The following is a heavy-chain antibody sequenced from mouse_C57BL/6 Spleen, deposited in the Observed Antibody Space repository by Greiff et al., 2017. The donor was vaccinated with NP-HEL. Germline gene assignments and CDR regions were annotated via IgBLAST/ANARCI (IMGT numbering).Heavy chain of an antibody. Sequence: QVQLQQPGAELVKPGASVKMSCKASGYTFTSYWITWVKQRPGQGLEWIGDIYPGSGSTNYNEKFKSKATLTVDTSSSTAYMQLSSLTSEDSAVYYCARSGGYYPPGFAYWGQGTLVTVSA. V-gene: IGHV1-55*01. CDR1: GYTFTSYW. D-gene: IGHD2-3*01. CDR2: IYPGSGST. CDR3: ARSGGYYPPGFAY. J-gene: IGHJ3*01.